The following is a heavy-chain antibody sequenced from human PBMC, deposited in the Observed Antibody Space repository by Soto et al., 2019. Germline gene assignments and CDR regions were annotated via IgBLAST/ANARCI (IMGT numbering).Heavy chain of an antibody. CDR2: FDPEDGET. J-gene: IGHJ6*02. Sequence: ASVKVSCKVSGYTLTELSMHWVRQAPGKGLEWMGGFDPEDGETIYAQKFQGRVTMTEDTSTDTAYMELSSLRSEDTAVYYCATPAPAAGNDYYYYGMDVWGQGTTVTVSS. CDR3: ATPAPAAGNDYYYYGMDV. D-gene: IGHD6-13*01. V-gene: IGHV1-24*01. CDR1: GYTLTELS.